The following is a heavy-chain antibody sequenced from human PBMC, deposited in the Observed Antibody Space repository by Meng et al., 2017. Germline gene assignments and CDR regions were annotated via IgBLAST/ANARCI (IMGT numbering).Heavy chain of an antibody. Sequence: GESLKISCAASGFTFSDYYMSWIRQAPGKGLEWVSYMSQSGITIYYADSVKGRFTISRDNAKNSLYLQMNSLRAEDTAVNYCARGHYYHDSSGYNDYWGQGTLVTVSS. D-gene: IGHD3-22*01. J-gene: IGHJ4*02. V-gene: IGHV3-11*01. CDR2: MSQSGITI. CDR1: GFTFSDYY. CDR3: ARGHYYHDSSGYNDY.